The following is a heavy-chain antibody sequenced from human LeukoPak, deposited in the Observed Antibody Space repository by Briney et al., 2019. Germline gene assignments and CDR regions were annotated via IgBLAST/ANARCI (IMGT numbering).Heavy chain of an antibody. Sequence: GGSLRLSCAASGFTFSSYAMSWVRQAPGKGLEWVSAISGSGSSTYYADSVKGRFTISRDNSKNTLYLQMNSLRAEDTAVYYCAKMGEDFMWDPYFDYWGQGTLVTVSS. J-gene: IGHJ4*02. V-gene: IGHV3-23*01. CDR3: AKMGEDFMWDPYFDY. D-gene: IGHD3-16*01. CDR2: ISGSGSST. CDR1: GFTFSSYA.